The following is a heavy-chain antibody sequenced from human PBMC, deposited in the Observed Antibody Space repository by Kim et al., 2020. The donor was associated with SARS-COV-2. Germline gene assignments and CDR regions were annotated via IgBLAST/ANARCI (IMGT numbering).Heavy chain of an antibody. V-gene: IGHV3-30-3*01. J-gene: IGHJ6*02. CDR3: ARGNYYESVGQSGYYNGMAA. CDR2: ISFDGRNK. Sequence: GGSLRLSCAASGLSFDNSAMNWVRQAPGKGLEWVAVISFDGRNKAYADSVKGRFTISRDNSKSTLHLQMNSLRVEDTAVYYCARGNYYESVGQSGYYNGMAAWGQGTPGTFSS. D-gene: IGHD3-22*01. CDR1: GLSFDNSA.